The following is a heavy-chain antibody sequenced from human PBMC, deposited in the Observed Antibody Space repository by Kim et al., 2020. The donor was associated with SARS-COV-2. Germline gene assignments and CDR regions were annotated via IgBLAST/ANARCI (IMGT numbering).Heavy chain of an antibody. D-gene: IGHD3-3*01. V-gene: IGHV3-49*03. CDR3: TRAPPITIFGVDTGLDGMDV. J-gene: IGHJ6*02. CDR2: IRSKAYGGTT. CDR1: GFTFGDYA. Sequence: GGSLRLSCTASGFTFGDYAMSWFRQAPGKGLEWVGFIRSKAYGGTTEYAASVKGRFTISRDDSKSIAYLQMNSLKTEDTAVYYCTRAPPITIFGVDTGLDGMDVWGQGTTVTVSS.